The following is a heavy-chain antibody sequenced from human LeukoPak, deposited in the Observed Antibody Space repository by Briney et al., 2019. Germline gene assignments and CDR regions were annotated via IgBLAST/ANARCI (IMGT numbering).Heavy chain of an antibody. V-gene: IGHV1-69*13. D-gene: IGHD2-21*02. Sequence: SVKVSCKASGYTFTSYGISWVRQAPGQGLEWMGGIIPILGTANYAQKFQGRVTITADESTSTAYMELSSLRSEDTAVYYCAREEREYCGGDCNDAFDIWGQGTMVTVSS. CDR2: IIPILGTA. J-gene: IGHJ3*02. CDR3: AREEREYCGGDCNDAFDI. CDR1: GYTFTSYG.